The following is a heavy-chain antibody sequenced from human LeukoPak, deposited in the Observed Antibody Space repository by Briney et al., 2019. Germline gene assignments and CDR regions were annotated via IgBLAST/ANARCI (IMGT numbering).Heavy chain of an antibody. V-gene: IGHV4-61*08. Sequence: PSETLSLTCTVSGGSVRSGGFYWIWIRQPPGKGLVWIGYIYYSGSTNYNPSLKSRVTISVDTSKNQFSLKLSSVTAADTAVYYCARVPTVVVVATTPGAFDIWGQGTMVTVSS. J-gene: IGHJ3*02. D-gene: IGHD2-15*01. CDR3: ARVPTVVVVATTPGAFDI. CDR2: IYYSGST. CDR1: GGSVRSGGFY.